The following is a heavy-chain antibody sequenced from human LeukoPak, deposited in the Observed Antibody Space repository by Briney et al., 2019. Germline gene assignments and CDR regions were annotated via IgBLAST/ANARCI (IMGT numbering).Heavy chain of an antibody. D-gene: IGHD4-17*01. V-gene: IGHV1-2*02. CDR3: ARDGPTDYGDYPFYYGMDV. Sequence: GASVKVSCKAAGYAFTGSYIHWVRQAPGQGLEWMGWINPNNGFTAYAQNFQGRVTMTRDTSISTAYMDLSRLRSDDTAVYYCARDGPTDYGDYPFYYGMDVWGQGTTVTVSS. J-gene: IGHJ6*02. CDR1: GYAFTGSY. CDR2: INPNNGFT.